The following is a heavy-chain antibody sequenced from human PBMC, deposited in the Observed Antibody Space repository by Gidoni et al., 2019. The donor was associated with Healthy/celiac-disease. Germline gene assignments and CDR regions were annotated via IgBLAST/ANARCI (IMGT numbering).Heavy chain of an antibody. CDR1: GSSFTSYW. D-gene: IGHD3-10*01. CDR3: ARRVWCGEGYFDY. J-gene: IGHJ4*02. V-gene: IGHV5-51*01. Sequence: EVQLVQSGAEVKKPGESLMISCKGSGSSFTSYWIGWVRQMPGKGLEWMGIIYPGDSDTRSSPAFQGQVTISADKSISTAYLQWISLKASDTAMYYCARRVWCGEGYFDYWGQGTLVTVSS. CDR2: IYPGDSDT.